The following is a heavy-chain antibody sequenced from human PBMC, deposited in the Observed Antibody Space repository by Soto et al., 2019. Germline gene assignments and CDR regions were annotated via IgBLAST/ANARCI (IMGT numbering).Heavy chain of an antibody. D-gene: IGHD3-10*01. CDR3: ARDRYYGSGTYYNFYSGMDV. V-gene: IGHV4-30-4*01. CDR2: IFHSGST. CDR1: GGSISSGDYY. Sequence: SETLSLTCTVSGGSISSGDYYWTWVRQPPGKGLEWIGNIFHSGSTYYTPSLQSRVTISLDTSKNHFSLKLSSVTPADTAVYYCARDRYYGSGTYYNFYSGMDVWGQGTTVTVSS. J-gene: IGHJ6*02.